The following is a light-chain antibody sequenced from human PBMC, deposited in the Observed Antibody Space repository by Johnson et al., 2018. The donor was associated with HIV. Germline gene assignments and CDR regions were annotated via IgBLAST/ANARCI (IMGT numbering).Light chain of an antibody. J-gene: IGLJ1*01. V-gene: IGLV1-51*02. CDR1: SSNIGKNY. Sequence: QSVLTQPPSVSAAPGQMVSISCSGSSSNIGKNYVSWYQQLPGTAPKLLIYENNKRPSGIPDRFSGSKSGTSATLGITGLQTGDEADYYCGTWDSSLSADVFGPGTKVTVL. CDR3: GTWDSSLSADV. CDR2: ENN.